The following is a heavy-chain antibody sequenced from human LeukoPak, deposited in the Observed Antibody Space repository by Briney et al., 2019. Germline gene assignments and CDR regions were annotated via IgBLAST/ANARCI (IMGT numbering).Heavy chain of an antibody. D-gene: IGHD3-3*01. CDR3: ARLNYDFWSGVWEGYYMDV. J-gene: IGHJ6*03. Sequence: GGSLRLSCAASGFTFSSYWMSWVRQAPGKGLEWVANIRDDGSEKYYVDSVKGRFTISRDNAKNSLYLRMNSLRAEDTAVYYCARLNYDFWSGVWEGYYMDVWGKGTTVTVSS. CDR2: IRDDGSEK. CDR1: GFTFSSYW. V-gene: IGHV3-7*01.